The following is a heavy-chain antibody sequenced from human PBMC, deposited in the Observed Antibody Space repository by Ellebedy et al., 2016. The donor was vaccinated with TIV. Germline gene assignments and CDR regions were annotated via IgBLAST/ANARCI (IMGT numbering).Heavy chain of an antibody. CDR3: ARDRKSLELELSHHYYMDV. D-gene: IGHD1-7*01. Sequence: SETLSLTXAVYGGSFSGYYWSWVRQPPGKGLEWIGEINHSGSTNYNPSLKSRVAISADTSTNQFSLKLTSVTAADTAVYYCARDRKSLELELSHHYYMDVWGTGTTVTVSS. CDR2: INHSGST. V-gene: IGHV4-34*01. J-gene: IGHJ6*03. CDR1: GGSFSGYY.